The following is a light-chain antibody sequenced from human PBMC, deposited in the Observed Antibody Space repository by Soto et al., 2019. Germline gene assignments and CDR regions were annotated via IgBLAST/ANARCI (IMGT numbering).Light chain of an antibody. CDR3: NSITNSSTYV. CDR1: SSEVGGYNY. CDR2: EVS. V-gene: IGLV2-14*01. J-gene: IGLJ1*01. Sequence: SSLTQPPSASGSPGQSITISGAGTSSEVGGYNYVSCYRHHPGKVPKLMIYEVSNRPSGVPDRFSGSKSGNTASLTISGLQAEDEADYYCNSITNSSTYVFGTETKVTVL.